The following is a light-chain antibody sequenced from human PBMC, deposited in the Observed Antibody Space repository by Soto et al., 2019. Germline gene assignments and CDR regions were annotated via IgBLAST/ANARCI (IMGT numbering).Light chain of an antibody. V-gene: IGKV3-11*01. CDR1: QSVSSN. CDR2: GVS. Sequence: EIVLTQSPGTLSLSPGERATLSFRASQSVSSNLAWYQQKPGQAPRLLIYGVSTGATGIPARFSGSGSGTDFTLTISRLKPEDFAVYYCQQRTSWPRTFGLGTKV. CDR3: QQRTSWPRT. J-gene: IGKJ1*01.